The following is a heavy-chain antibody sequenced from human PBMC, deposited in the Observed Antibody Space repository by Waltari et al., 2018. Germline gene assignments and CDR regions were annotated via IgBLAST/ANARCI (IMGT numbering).Heavy chain of an antibody. CDR2: IYYSGST. Sequence: QVQLQESGPGLVKPSETLSLTCTVSGGSISSYYWSWIRQPPGKGLEWIGYIYYSGSTNYNPSLKSRVTISVDTSKNQFSLKLSSVTAADTAVYYCARASSSHAFDIWGQWTMVTVSS. CDR3: ARASSSHAFDI. J-gene: IGHJ3*02. D-gene: IGHD6-6*01. V-gene: IGHV4-59*01. CDR1: GGSISSYY.